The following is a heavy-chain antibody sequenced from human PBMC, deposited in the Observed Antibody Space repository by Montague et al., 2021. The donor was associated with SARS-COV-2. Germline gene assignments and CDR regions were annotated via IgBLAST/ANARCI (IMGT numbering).Heavy chain of an antibody. CDR2: VYYSGTT. CDR3: AREARGYSYGVFPGFDY. D-gene: IGHD5-18*01. CDR1: GVSVNSGSHY. V-gene: IGHV4-61*01. Sequence: SETLSLTCSVSGVSVNSGSHYWSWIRQPPGKGLEWIGYVYYSGTTNYNPSLQSRVSISLDTSNNQFSLSLRSVTSADSAVYFCAREARGYSYGVFPGFDYWGLGVLVTVSS. J-gene: IGHJ4*02.